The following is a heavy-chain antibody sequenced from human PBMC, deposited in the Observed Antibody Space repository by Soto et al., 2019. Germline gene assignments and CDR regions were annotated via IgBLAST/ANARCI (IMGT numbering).Heavy chain of an antibody. CDR2: IYYSGST. V-gene: IGHV4-39*01. D-gene: IGHD2-15*01. J-gene: IGHJ4*02. CDR3: ARHTLVVVVAATSPFDY. CDR1: GGSISSSSYY. Sequence: QLQLQESGPGLVKPSETLSLTCTVSGGSISSSSYYWGWIRQPPGKGLEWIGSIYYSGSTYYNPSLKGRVTISVDTSKNQFSLKLSSVTAADTAVYYCARHTLVVVVAATSPFDYWGQGTLVTVSS.